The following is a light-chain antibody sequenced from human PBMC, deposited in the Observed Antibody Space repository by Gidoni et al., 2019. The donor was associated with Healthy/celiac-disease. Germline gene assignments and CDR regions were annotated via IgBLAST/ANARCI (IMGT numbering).Light chain of an antibody. CDR3: CSYAGSSTWV. CDR1: RSDVGSYNL. Sequence: FAPTQPAPLAGSPGKSITISCTGTRSDVGSYNLVSWYQQHPGKAPKLMIYEGSKRPSGVSNRFSGSKSGNTASLTISGLQAEDEADYYCCSYAGSSTWVFGGGTKLTVL. V-gene: IGLV2-23*01. J-gene: IGLJ3*02. CDR2: EGS.